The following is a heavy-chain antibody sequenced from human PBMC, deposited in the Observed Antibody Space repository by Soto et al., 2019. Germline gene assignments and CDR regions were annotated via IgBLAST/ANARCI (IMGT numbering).Heavy chain of an antibody. CDR3: ARVNVAATPHFMYYYYGMDV. CDR1: GYTFTGYY. Sequence: ASVKVSCKASGYTFTGYYMHWVRQAPGQGLEWMGWINPNSGGTNYAQKFQGRVTMTRDTSISTAYMELSRLRSDDTAVYYCARVNVAATPHFMYYYYGMDVWGQGTTVTVSS. D-gene: IGHD2-15*01. CDR2: INPNSGGT. J-gene: IGHJ6*02. V-gene: IGHV1-2*02.